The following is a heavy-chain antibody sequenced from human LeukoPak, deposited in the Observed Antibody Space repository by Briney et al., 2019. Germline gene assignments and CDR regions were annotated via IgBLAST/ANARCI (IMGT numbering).Heavy chain of an antibody. V-gene: IGHV3-23*01. CDR3: AKGQQLVLYFQH. D-gene: IGHD6-13*01. CDR2: ISGSGGST. Sequence: GSLRLSCAASGFTFSSYAMSWVRQAPGKGLEWVSAISGSGGSTYYADSVKGRFTISRANSKNTLYLQMNSLRAEDTAVYYCAKGQQLVLYFQHWGQGTLVTVSS. CDR1: GFTFSSYA. J-gene: IGHJ1*01.